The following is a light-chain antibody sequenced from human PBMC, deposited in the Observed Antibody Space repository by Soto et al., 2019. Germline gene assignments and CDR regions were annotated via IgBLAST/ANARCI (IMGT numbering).Light chain of an antibody. V-gene: IGKV3-11*01. J-gene: IGKJ4*01. CDR2: DSS. CDR1: QSVSSH. Sequence: EIVLTQSPATLSLSPGERATLSCRASQSVSSHLAWYQQKPGQAPRLLIYDSSNRATGIPARFSGSGSGTDFTLTISSLEPEDFAVYYCQQRSNWPLFWTFGGGTKVEIK. CDR3: QQRSNWPLFWT.